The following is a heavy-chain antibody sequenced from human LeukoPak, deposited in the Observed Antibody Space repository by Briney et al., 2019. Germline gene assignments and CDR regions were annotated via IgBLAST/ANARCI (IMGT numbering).Heavy chain of an antibody. CDR3: ARDWGMVAGTAGDY. V-gene: IGHV1-2*02. J-gene: IGHJ4*02. Sequence: GASVKVSCKTSGFTFTGYYIHWLRQAPGQGLEWMGWINPKRGDTNYAPKFQGRVTMTRDTSIRTAYMDLGSLRSDDTAVYYCARDWGMVAGTAGDYWGQGTLVTVSS. CDR2: INPKRGDT. CDR1: GFTFTGYY. D-gene: IGHD6-19*01.